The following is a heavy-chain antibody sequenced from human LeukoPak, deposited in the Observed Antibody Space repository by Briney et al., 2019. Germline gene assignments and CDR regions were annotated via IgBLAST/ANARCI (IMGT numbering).Heavy chain of an antibody. CDR2: INHSGST. Sequence: SETLSLTCAVYGGSFSGYYWSWIRQPPGKGLEWIGEINHSGSTNYNPSLTSRVTISVETSKNKFSLELSSVTAADTAVYYCARGGGTGRPPYDFDYWGQGTLVTVSS. J-gene: IGHJ4*02. CDR1: GGSFSGYY. V-gene: IGHV4-34*01. D-gene: IGHD3/OR15-3a*01. CDR3: ARGGGTGRPPYDFDY.